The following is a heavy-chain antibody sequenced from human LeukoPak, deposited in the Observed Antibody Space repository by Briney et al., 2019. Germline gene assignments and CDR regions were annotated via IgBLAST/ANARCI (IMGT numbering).Heavy chain of an antibody. Sequence: ASVTVSCTASGYTFTSYGISWVRQAPGQGLEWMGWISAYNGNTNYAQKLQGRVTMTTDTSTSTAYMELRSLRSDDTAVYYCARDGPNYYDSSGYDLSFDYWSQGTLVTVSS. CDR1: GYTFTSYG. J-gene: IGHJ4*02. D-gene: IGHD3-22*01. CDR3: ARDGPNYYDSSGYDLSFDY. V-gene: IGHV1-18*01. CDR2: ISAYNGNT.